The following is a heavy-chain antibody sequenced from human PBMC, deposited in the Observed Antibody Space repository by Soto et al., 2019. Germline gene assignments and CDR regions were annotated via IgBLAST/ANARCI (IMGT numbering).Heavy chain of an antibody. CDR3: ARDARSGYTLRGSDY. CDR1: GFTFSSYA. D-gene: IGHD3-3*01. Sequence: QVQLVESGGGVVQPGRSLRLSCAASGFTFSSYAMHWVRQAPGKGLEWAAVISYDGSNKYYADSVKGRFTISRDNSKNTLYLQMNSLRAEDTAVYYCARDARSGYTLRGSDYWGQGTLVTVSS. CDR2: ISYDGSNK. V-gene: IGHV3-30-3*01. J-gene: IGHJ4*02.